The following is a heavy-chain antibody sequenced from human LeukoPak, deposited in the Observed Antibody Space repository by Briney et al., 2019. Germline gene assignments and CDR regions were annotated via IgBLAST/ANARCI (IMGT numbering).Heavy chain of an antibody. J-gene: IGHJ4*02. CDR2: LTGTDGRT. D-gene: IGHD3-22*01. V-gene: IGHV3-23*01. CDR3: ARGRIDSAYSSADS. Sequence: PGKGLXXXSXLTGTDGRTYFADSVKGRFTISRDNSRNTLFLQMNSLRAEDTAVYHCARGRIDSAYSSADSWGQGTLVTVSS.